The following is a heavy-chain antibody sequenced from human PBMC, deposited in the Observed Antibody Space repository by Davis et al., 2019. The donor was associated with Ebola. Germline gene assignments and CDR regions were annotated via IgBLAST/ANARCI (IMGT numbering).Heavy chain of an antibody. CDR3: ARSPGSHPYFDN. Sequence: AASVKVSCKASGYIFTSYAMHWVRQAPGQRLEWMGWISAGNDNTRYSQNFQGRITITRDTSASTVYMDLTSLRSEDTAVYYCARSPGSHPYFDNWGQGALVTVS. CDR2: ISAGNDNT. CDR1: GYIFTSYA. D-gene: IGHD1-26*01. J-gene: IGHJ4*02. V-gene: IGHV1-3*01.